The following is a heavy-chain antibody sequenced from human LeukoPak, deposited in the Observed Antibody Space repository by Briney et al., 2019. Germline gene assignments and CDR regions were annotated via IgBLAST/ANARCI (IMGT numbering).Heavy chain of an antibody. CDR2: INPSGGST. J-gene: IGHJ1*01. V-gene: IGHV1-46*01. Sequence: ASVKVSCKASGYTFTSYYMHWVRQAPGQGLEWMGIINPSGGSTSYAQKFQGRVTMTRDTSTSTVYMELSSLRSEDTDVYYCARGGKYSSSWYIDLGYFQHWGQGTLVTVSS. CDR1: GYTFTSYY. D-gene: IGHD6-13*01. CDR3: ARGGKYSSSWYIDLGYFQH.